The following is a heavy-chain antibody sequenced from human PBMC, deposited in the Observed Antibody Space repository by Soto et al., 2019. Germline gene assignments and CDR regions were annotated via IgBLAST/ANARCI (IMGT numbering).Heavy chain of an antibody. CDR2: ISGSGGST. Sequence: GGSLGLSCAASGFTFSSYAMSWVRQAPGKGLEWVSAISGSGGSTYYADSVKGRFTISRDNSKNTLYLQMNSLRAEDTAVYYCAKESTFGGVIVIRSNFDYWGQGTLVTVSS. V-gene: IGHV3-23*01. J-gene: IGHJ4*02. D-gene: IGHD3-16*02. CDR1: GFTFSSYA. CDR3: AKESTFGGVIVIRSNFDY.